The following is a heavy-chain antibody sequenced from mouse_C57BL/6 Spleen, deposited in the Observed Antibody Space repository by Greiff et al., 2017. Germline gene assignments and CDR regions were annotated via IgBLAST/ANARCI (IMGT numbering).Heavy chain of an antibody. CDR2: IYPGDGDT. J-gene: IGHJ3*01. CDR3: ARYYYGSSSN. CDR1: GYAFSSSW. D-gene: IGHD1-1*01. V-gene: IGHV1-82*01. Sequence: VQLQQSGPELVKPGASVKISCKASGYAFSSSWMNWVKQRPGKGLEWIGRIYPGDGDTNYNGKFKGKATLTADKSSSTAYMQLSSLTSEDSAVYFCARYYYGSSSNWGQGTLVTVSA.